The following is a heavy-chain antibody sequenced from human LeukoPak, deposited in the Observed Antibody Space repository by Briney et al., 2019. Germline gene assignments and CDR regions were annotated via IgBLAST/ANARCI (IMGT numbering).Heavy chain of an antibody. CDR3: ARAPVVNYYYYYMDV. CDR1: GGSISSYY. J-gene: IGHJ6*03. V-gene: IGHV4-4*07. Sequence: SETLSLTCTVSGGSISSYYWSWIRQPAGKGLEWIGRIYTSGSTNYNPSLKSRVTMSVDTSKNQFSLKLSSVAAADTAVYYCARAPVVNYYYYYMDVWGKGTTVTVSS. D-gene: IGHD2-15*01. CDR2: IYTSGST.